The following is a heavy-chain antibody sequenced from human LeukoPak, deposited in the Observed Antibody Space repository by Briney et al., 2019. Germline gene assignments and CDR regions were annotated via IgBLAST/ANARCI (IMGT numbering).Heavy chain of an antibody. Sequence: GESLKISCQGSGYSFTSYWIGWARQMPGKGLEWMGIIYPGDSDTRYSPSFQGQVTISADKSISTAYLQWSSLKASDTAMYYCARAPQGYYDFWSGYYTRSYYFDYWGQGTLVTVSS. CDR2: IYPGDSDT. J-gene: IGHJ4*02. CDR3: ARAPQGYYDFWSGYYTRSYYFDY. CDR1: GYSFTSYW. D-gene: IGHD3-3*01. V-gene: IGHV5-51*01.